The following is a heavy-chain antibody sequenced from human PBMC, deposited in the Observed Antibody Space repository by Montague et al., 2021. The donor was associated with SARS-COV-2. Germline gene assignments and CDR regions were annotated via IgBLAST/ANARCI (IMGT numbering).Heavy chain of an antibody. CDR1: GFTVSSNY. Sequence: SLRLSCAASGFTVSSNYMSWVRQAPGKGLEWVSVIYSGGSTYCADSVKVRFTISRHNSKNTLYLQMNSLRAENTAVYYCAREIAAAAYGWNWFDPWGQGTLVTVSS. V-gene: IGHV3-53*04. J-gene: IGHJ5*02. CDR3: AREIAAAAYGWNWFDP. CDR2: IYSGGST. D-gene: IGHD6-13*01.